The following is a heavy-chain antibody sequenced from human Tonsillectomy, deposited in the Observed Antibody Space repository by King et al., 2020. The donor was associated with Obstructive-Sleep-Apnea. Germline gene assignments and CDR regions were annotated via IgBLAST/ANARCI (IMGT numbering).Heavy chain of an antibody. V-gene: IGHV3-30*03. CDR1: GFTFSKYG. J-gene: IGHJ6*02. CDR2: ISYDGGNE. D-gene: IGHD3-10*01. Sequence: VQLVESGGGVVQPGRSLRLSCAASGFTFSKYGMHWVRQAPGKGLEWVAVISYDGGNEYYADSVKGRFTISRDTSKSTLSLQMNSLRAEDTAVYYCARDEQYWRFGALYYYGMDVWGQGTTVTVSS. CDR3: ARDEQYWRFGALYYYGMDV.